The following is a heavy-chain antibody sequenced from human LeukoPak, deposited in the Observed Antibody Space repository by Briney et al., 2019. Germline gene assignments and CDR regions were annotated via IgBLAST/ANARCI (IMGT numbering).Heavy chain of an antibody. V-gene: IGHV3-74*01. CDR2: INSDGSST. D-gene: IGHD3-3*02. J-gene: IGHJ4*02. CDR3: SRESVELAN. CDR1: GFTFSRYW. Sequence: GGSLRLSCAATGFTFSRYWMHWVRQAPGKGLVWVSRINSDGSSTSYADSVKGRFTISRDNAKNTLYLQMNSLRVEDTAVYYCSRESVELANLGQGTLVTVST.